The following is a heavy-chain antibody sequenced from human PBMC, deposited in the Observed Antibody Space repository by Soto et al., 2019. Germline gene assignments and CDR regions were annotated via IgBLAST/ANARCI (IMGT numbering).Heavy chain of an antibody. CDR2: ISWNSGSI. Sequence: GGSLRLSCAASGFTFDDYAMHFFRQSACKGLEWVSGISWNSGSIGYADSVKGRFTISRDNAKNSLYLQMNSLGAEDTALYYCAKDMGYDILTGSFFDYWGQGTLVTVSS. J-gene: IGHJ4*02. CDR3: AKDMGYDILTGSFFDY. V-gene: IGHV3-9*01. CDR1: GFTFDDYA. D-gene: IGHD3-9*01.